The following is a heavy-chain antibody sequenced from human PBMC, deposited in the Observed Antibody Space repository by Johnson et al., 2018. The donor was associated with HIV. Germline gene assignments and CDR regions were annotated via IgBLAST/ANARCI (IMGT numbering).Heavy chain of an antibody. Sequence: VQLVESGGGLVKPGGSLRLSCAASEFTFDDYGMSWVRQIPGKALECVSGISWNGGITGSADSVRGRFTISSDNAKNSLYLQMNSLRAEDTAVYYCARDEAAVRMVANDAFDIWGQGTMVTVSS. J-gene: IGHJ3*02. CDR3: ARDEAAVRMVANDAFDI. CDR2: ISWNGGIT. D-gene: IGHD6-13*01. V-gene: IGHV3-20*04. CDR1: EFTFDDYG.